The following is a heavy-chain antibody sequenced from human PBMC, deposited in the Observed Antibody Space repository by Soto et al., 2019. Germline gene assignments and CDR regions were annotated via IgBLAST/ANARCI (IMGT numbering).Heavy chain of an antibody. Sequence: GGSLRLSCSASGFTFSTYWMHWVRQAPGKGLEWVSYIFVDSTTIYYADSVKGRFTVSRDNAQNSLFLVINSLRAEDTAVYYCARDRDWAFDYWGQGTLVTVSS. CDR3: ARDRDWAFDY. V-gene: IGHV3-48*04. J-gene: IGHJ4*02. CDR1: GFTFSTYW. D-gene: IGHD3-9*01. CDR2: IFVDSTTI.